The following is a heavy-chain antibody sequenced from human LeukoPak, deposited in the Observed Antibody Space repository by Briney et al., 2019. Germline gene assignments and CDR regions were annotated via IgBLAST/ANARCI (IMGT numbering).Heavy chain of an antibody. CDR2: ICYDGSTG. CDR3: ARPPQQRVWFFDD. J-gene: IGHJ4*02. Sequence: GGSLRLSCAASGFSFSSYGMHWVRQAPGKGLEWVAAICYDGSTGYYEDSVKGRFTISRDNSKNTVYLQMDSLRVEDAAVYYCARPPQQRVWFFDDWGQGTLVTVSS. CDR1: GFSFSSYG. V-gene: IGHV3-33*01. D-gene: IGHD6-13*01.